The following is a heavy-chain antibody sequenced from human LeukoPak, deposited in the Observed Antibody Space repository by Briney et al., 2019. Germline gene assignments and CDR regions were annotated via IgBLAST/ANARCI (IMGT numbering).Heavy chain of an antibody. D-gene: IGHD3-3*01. J-gene: IGHJ6*03. CDR2: ISAYNGNA. Sequence: ASVKVSCKASGYTFTSYGISWVRQAPGQGLEWMGWISAYNGNANYAQKLQGRVTMTTDTSTSTAYMGLRSLRSDDTAVYYCARGNVVEYYDFWSGPLEGYYMDVWGKGTTVTVSS. CDR1: GYTFTSYG. V-gene: IGHV1-18*01. CDR3: ARGNVVEYYDFWSGPLEGYYMDV.